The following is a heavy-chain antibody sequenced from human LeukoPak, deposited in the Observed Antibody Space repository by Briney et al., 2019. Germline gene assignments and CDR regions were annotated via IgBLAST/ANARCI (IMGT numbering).Heavy chain of an antibody. CDR1: GYTFSSDG. V-gene: IGHV1-18*01. CDR2: ISSYNGNT. CDR3: ARVQLERSGEPFDY. Sequence: GASVKVSCKASGYTFSSDGISWVRQAPGQGLEWMGWISSYNGNTEYAEKLQGRVTMTTDTSTSTAYMELRSLRSDDTAVYYCARVQLERSGEPFDYWGQGTLVTVSS. J-gene: IGHJ4*02. D-gene: IGHD1-1*01.